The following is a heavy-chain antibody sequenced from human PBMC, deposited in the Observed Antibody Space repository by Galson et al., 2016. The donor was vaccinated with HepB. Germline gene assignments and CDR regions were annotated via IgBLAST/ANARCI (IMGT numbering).Heavy chain of an antibody. D-gene: IGHD6-13*01. J-gene: IGHJ3*02. Sequence: SLRLSCAASGFTFDDYAMHWVRQAPGKGLAWVSGTSWNSGSIGYADSVKGRFTISRDNDKNSLHLQMNILRAEDTALYYCARGRGSNWRDAFDIWGQGTMVTVSS. CDR2: TSWNSGSI. V-gene: IGHV3-9*01. CDR3: ARGRGSNWRDAFDI. CDR1: GFTFDDYA.